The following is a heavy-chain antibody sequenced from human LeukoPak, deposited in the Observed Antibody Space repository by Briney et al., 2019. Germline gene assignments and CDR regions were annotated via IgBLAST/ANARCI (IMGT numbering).Heavy chain of an antibody. CDR2: IYYSGST. CDR3: ARQGGGWLIDY. Sequence: SGTLSLTCTVSGGSISSYYWSWIRQPPGKGLEWIGYIYYSGSTNYNPSLKSRVTISVDTSKNQFSLKLSSVTAADTAVYYCARQGGGWLIDYWGQGTLVTVSS. V-gene: IGHV4-59*08. CDR1: GGSISSYY. D-gene: IGHD6-19*01. J-gene: IGHJ4*02.